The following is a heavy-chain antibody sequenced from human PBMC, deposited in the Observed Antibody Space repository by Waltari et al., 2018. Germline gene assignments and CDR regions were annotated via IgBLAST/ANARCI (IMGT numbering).Heavy chain of an antibody. CDR2: IHRSGDT. V-gene: IGHV4-38-2*02. D-gene: IGHD6-19*01. Sequence: QVQLQESGPGLVKPSETLSLSCTVSGYSISSGYFWDWVRQPPGKGLEWIASIHRSGDTYSGPPFKIDFPISGDRSGTQSPLNLSFGPPQEPAVYYGAGGPLSSPEGWGKGTLVFVPS. CDR1: GYSISSGYF. CDR3: AGGPLSSPEG. J-gene: IGHJ4*02.